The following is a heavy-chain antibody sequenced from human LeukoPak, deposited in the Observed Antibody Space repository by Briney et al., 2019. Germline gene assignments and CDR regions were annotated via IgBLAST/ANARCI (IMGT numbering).Heavy chain of an antibody. CDR2: MNPNSGNT. Sequence: GASVKVSCKASGYTFTRYDINWVRQATGQGLEWMGWMNPNSGNTGYAQKFQGRVTMTRNTSISTAYMELSSLRSEDTAVYYCARGNFDIVATIYYYFDYWGQGTLVTVSS. J-gene: IGHJ4*02. D-gene: IGHD5-12*01. CDR1: GYTFTRYD. V-gene: IGHV1-8*01. CDR3: ARGNFDIVATIYYYFDY.